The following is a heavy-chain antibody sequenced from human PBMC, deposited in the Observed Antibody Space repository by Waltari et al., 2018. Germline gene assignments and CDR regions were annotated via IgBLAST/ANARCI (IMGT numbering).Heavy chain of an antibody. CDR1: GFAFSSCW. CDR3: VSDCGIREVSLDY. D-gene: IGHD2-21*01. CDR2: IKEDGSEK. Sequence: EVQLVESGGDLVQPGGSLRLSCVASGFAFSSCWMSWVRQAPGKGLEWVANIKEDGSEKNYVDSVNGRFTISRDNAKNSLSLQMNNLRAEDTAVYYCVSDCGIREVSLDYWGQGTLLTVSS. V-gene: IGHV3-7*03. J-gene: IGHJ4*02.